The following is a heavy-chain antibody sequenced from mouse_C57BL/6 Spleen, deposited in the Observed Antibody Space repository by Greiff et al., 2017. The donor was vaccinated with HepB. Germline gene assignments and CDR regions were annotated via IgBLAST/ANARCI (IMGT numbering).Heavy chain of an antibody. V-gene: IGHV1-63*01. D-gene: IGHD1-1*01. CDR2: IYPGGGYT. CDR3: ARYDTTVRDAMDY. CDR1: GYTFTNYW. J-gene: IGHJ4*01. Sequence: VKLKESGAELVRPGTSVKMSCKASGYTFTNYWIGWAKQRPGHGLEWIGDIYPGGGYTNYNEKFKGKATLTADKSSSTAYMQFSSLTSEDSAIYYCARYDTTVRDAMDYWGQGTSVTVSS.